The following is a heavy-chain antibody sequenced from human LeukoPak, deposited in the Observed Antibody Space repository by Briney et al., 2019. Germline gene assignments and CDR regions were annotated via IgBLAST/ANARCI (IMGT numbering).Heavy chain of an antibody. D-gene: IGHD3-10*01. J-gene: IGHJ4*02. V-gene: IGHV1-18*04. Sequence: ASVKVSCKASGYTFTGYYMHWVRQAPGQGLEWMGWISAYNGNTNYAQKLQGRVTMTTDTSTSTAYMELRSLRSDDTAVYYCARPDYGSGSYYDWGQGTLVTVSS. CDR3: ARPDYGSGSYYD. CDR2: ISAYNGNT. CDR1: GYTFTGYY.